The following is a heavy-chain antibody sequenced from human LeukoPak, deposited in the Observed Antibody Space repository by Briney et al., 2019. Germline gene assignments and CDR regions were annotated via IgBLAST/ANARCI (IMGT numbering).Heavy chain of an antibody. CDR3: GRFGARGSSGYGFDY. Sequence: TGGSLRLSCAASGFSLSTYWMSWVRPAPGKGLEWVANIKQDGSEKFYVDSVKGRFTISRDNAKNSLYLQMNSLRVEDTAFYYCGRFGARGSSGYGFDYWGQGMLVTVSS. D-gene: IGHD5-12*01. V-gene: IGHV3-7*01. J-gene: IGHJ4*02. CDR2: IKQDGSEK. CDR1: GFSLSTYW.